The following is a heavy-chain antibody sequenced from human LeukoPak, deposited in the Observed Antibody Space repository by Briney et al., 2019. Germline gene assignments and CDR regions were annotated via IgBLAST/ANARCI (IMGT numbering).Heavy chain of an antibody. Sequence: GGSLRLSCAASGFTFSSYAMHWARQAPGKGLEWVAVISYDGSNKYYADSVKGRFTISRDNSKNTLYLQMNSLRAEDTAVYYCASSTIVVVPAAVGYWGQGTLVTVSS. CDR2: ISYDGSNK. CDR1: GFTFSSYA. V-gene: IGHV3-30*04. J-gene: IGHJ4*02. D-gene: IGHD2-2*01. CDR3: ASSTIVVVPAAVGY.